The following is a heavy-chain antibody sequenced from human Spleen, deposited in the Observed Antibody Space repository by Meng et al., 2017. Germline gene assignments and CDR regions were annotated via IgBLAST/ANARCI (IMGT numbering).Heavy chain of an antibody. Sequence: QVQVVQSGAEVKKPGASVKISCKASGYTFINYVIHWVRQAPGQRLEWMGWVNPKSGDTHYAQKFQARVTMIGDTSISTAYMELSGLRSDDTAMYYCARDEDISAAGKLFGDYWGQGTLVTVSS. D-gene: IGHD6-25*01. CDR2: VNPKSGDT. J-gene: IGHJ4*02. CDR3: ARDEDISAAGKLFGDY. V-gene: IGHV1-2*02. CDR1: GYTFINYV.